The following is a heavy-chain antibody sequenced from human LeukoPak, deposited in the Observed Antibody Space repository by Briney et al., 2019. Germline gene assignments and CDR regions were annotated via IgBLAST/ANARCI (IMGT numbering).Heavy chain of an antibody. J-gene: IGHJ4*02. CDR3: ARDRTGTGYFDY. Sequence: SETLSLTCTVSGGSISSSSYYWSWIRQHPGKGLEWIGYIYYSGSTYYNPSLKSRVTISVDTSKNQFSLKLSSVTAADTAVYYCARDRTGTGYFDYWGQGTLVTVSS. D-gene: IGHD3-10*01. CDR2: IYYSGST. V-gene: IGHV4-31*03. CDR1: GGSISSSSYY.